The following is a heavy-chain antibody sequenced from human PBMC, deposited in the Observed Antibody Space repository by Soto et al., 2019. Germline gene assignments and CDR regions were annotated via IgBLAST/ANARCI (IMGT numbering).Heavy chain of an antibody. CDR1: GFTFSDYY. Sequence: QVQLVESGGGLVKPGGSLRLSCAASGFTFSDYYMSWIRQAPGKGLEWVSYISNSGRTLYYADSMTGRFTISRDNAKNSLYLQINSLRSEDTAVYYCARDLVAVSGGVYSSSSGGYFFDFWGQGTLVTVSS. V-gene: IGHV3-11*01. J-gene: IGHJ4*02. D-gene: IGHD6-6*01. CDR3: ARDLVAVSGGVYSSSSGGYFFDF. CDR2: ISNSGRTL.